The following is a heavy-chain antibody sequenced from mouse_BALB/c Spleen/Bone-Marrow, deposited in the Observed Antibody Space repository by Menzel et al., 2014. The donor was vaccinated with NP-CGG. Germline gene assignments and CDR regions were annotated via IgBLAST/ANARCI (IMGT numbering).Heavy chain of an antibody. V-gene: IGHV14-3*02. Sequence: DVKLQESGAELVKPGASVKLSCTASGFNIKDTYMHWVKQRPEQGLEWIGRIDPANGNTKYDPKFQGKATITADTSSNTAYLQLSSLTSEDTAVYYCALLLRYYAMDCWGQGTSVTVSS. D-gene: IGHD1-1*01. CDR1: GFNIKDTY. CDR2: IDPANGNT. CDR3: ALLLRYYAMDC. J-gene: IGHJ4*01.